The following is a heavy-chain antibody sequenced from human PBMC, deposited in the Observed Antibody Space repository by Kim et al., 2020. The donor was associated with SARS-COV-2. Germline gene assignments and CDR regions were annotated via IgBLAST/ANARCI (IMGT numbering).Heavy chain of an antibody. CDR1: GFTFSDYY. CDR3: ARETKRGADFDY. J-gene: IGHJ4*02. CDR2: ISSSSSYT. Sequence: GGSLRLSCAASGFTFSDYYMSWIRQAPGKGLEWVSYISSSSSYTNYADSVKGRFTISRDNAKNSLYLQMNSLRAEDTAVYYCARETKRGADFDYWGQGTLVTVSS. V-gene: IGHV3-11*06. D-gene: IGHD1-1*01.